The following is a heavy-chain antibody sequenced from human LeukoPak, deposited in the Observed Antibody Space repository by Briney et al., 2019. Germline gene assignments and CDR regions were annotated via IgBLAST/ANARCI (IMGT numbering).Heavy chain of an antibody. V-gene: IGHV4-4*07. D-gene: IGHD1-26*01. J-gene: IGHJ4*02. CDR2: IYTNTGTT. Sequence: SETLSLTCTVSGGSINSYYWGWVRQPAGKGLEWIGRIYTNTGTTNHSPSLKGRLTMSVDTSKNQFSLNLRSVTAADTAVYYCGRQGYTASYYFLDYWSQGTLVTVSS. CDR1: GGSINSYY. CDR3: GRQGYTASYYFLDY.